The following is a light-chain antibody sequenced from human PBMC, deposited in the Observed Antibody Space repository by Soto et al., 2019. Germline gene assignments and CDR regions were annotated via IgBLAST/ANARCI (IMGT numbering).Light chain of an antibody. Sequence: DIQMTQSPSSLSASVGDRVTITCRARQSIDTYLNWYQQKPGKAPKLLIFAASSLQSGVPSRFSGSGSGTTFTLTISSLQPEDFATYYCQQCYSTPFTFGPGTKVDIK. J-gene: IGKJ3*01. CDR3: QQCYSTPFT. CDR1: QSIDTY. CDR2: AAS. V-gene: IGKV1-39*01.